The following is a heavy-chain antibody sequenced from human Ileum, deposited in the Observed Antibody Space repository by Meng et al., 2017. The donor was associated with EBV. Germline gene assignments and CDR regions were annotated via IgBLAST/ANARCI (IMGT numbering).Heavy chain of an antibody. D-gene: IGHD1-7*01. CDR2: VYHRGDT. CDR3: GRDQGRELINH. CDR1: GDSISSDIW. V-gene: IGHV4-4*02. J-gene: IGHJ4*02. Sequence: QVQLQEAGPGVVKPWGTLSLTCTVSGDSISSDIWWSWVCQPTGKGLEWIGEVYHRGDTNYNPSLKSRVDISVDKSKNQFYLSLFSVTAADTAVYYCGRDQGRELINHWGQGTLVTVSS.